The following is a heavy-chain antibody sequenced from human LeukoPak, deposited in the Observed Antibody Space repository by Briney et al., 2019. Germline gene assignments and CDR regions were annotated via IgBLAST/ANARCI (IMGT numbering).Heavy chain of an antibody. CDR2: INHSGST. D-gene: IGHD3-10*01. CDR3: ARLSVVRGVIIIRKPAHYFDY. CDR1: GGSFSGYY. Sequence: PSETLSLTCAVYGGSFSGYYWSWIRQPPGKGLEWIGEINHSGSTNYNPSLKSRVTISVDTSKNQFSLKLSSVTAADTAVYYCARLSVVRGVIIIRKPAHYFDYWGQGTLVTVSS. V-gene: IGHV4-34*01. J-gene: IGHJ4*02.